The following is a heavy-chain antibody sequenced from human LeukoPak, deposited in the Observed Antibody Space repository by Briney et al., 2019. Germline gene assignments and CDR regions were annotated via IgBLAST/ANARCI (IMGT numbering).Heavy chain of an antibody. Sequence: HPGGSLRLSCAASGFTFSSYAMSWVRQAPGKGLEWVSTISGSGGSTDYADSVKGRFTISRDNSKNTLYLQMNSLRVEDTAVYYCAGPGYSSSWYEGYWGQGTLVTVSS. J-gene: IGHJ4*02. CDR1: GFTFSSYA. V-gene: IGHV3-23*01. CDR3: AGPGYSSSWYEGY. CDR2: ISGSGGST. D-gene: IGHD6-13*01.